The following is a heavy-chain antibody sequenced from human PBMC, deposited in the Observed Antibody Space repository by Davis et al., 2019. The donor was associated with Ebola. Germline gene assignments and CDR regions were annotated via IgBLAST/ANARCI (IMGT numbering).Heavy chain of an antibody. D-gene: IGHD3-22*01. J-gene: IGHJ5*01. Sequence: AASVKVSCKACGYTFTSYGISWVRQAPGQGLEWMGWISAYNGNTNYAQKLQGRVTMTTDTSTRTAYMELRSLRSDDTAVYYCARDITMIVGGWFDSWGQGTLVTVSS. CDR1: GYTFTSYG. V-gene: IGHV1-18*01. CDR3: ARDITMIVGGWFDS. CDR2: ISAYNGNT.